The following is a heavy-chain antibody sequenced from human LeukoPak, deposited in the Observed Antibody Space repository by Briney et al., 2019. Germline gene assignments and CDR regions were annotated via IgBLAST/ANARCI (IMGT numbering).Heavy chain of an antibody. V-gene: IGHV4-34*01. Sequence: SETLSLTCAVYGGSFSGYYWSWIRQPPGKGLEWIGEINHSGSTNYNPSLKSRVTISVDTSKNQFSLKLSSVTAADMAVYYCARSLSGSYYKWENWFDPWGQGTLVTVSS. J-gene: IGHJ5*02. D-gene: IGHD3-10*01. CDR3: ARSLSGSYYKWENWFDP. CDR2: INHSGST. CDR1: GGSFSGYY.